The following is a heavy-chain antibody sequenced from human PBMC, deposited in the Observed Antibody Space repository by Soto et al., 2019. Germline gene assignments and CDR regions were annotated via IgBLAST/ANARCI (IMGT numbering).Heavy chain of an antibody. V-gene: IGHV3-23*01. CDR3: AKVGSVVVVAATFYFDY. CDR2: ISGSGGST. J-gene: IGHJ4*02. Sequence: GGSLRLSCAASGFTCSRDAMSWVRQAPGKGLEWVSAISGSGGSTYYADSVKGRFTISRDNSKNTLYLQMNSLRAEDTAVYYCAKVGSVVVVAATFYFDYWGQGTLVTSPQ. D-gene: IGHD2-15*01. CDR1: GFTCSRDA.